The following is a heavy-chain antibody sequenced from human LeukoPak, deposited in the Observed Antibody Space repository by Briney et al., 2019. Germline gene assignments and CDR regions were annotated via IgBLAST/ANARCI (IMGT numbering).Heavy chain of an antibody. D-gene: IGHD3-22*01. V-gene: IGHV3-7*03. CDR3: ARGLDYFDY. CDR2: IKQDGSEK. Sequence: GGSLRLSCAASGFTLSSYWMSWVRQAPGKGLEWVANIKQDGSEKYYVDSVKGRFTISRDNAKNSPYLQMNSLRAEDTAVYYCARGLDYFDYWGQGTLVTVSS. CDR1: GFTLSSYW. J-gene: IGHJ4*02.